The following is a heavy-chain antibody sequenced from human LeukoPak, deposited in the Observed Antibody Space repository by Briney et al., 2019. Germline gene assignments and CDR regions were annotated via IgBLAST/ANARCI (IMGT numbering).Heavy chain of an antibody. CDR2: IWYDGSNK. Sequence: GGSLRLSCAASGFTFSSYGMHWVRQAPGKGLEWVAVIWYDGSNKYYADSVKGRFTISRDNSKNTLYLQVNSLRAEDTAVYYCARDFSGYDILTGYPNYYYYGMDVWGKGTTVTVSS. V-gene: IGHV3-33*01. J-gene: IGHJ6*04. CDR1: GFTFSSYG. D-gene: IGHD3-9*01. CDR3: ARDFSGYDILTGYPNYYYYGMDV.